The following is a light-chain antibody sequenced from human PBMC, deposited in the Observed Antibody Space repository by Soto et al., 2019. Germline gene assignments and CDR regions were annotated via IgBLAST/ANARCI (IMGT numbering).Light chain of an antibody. CDR2: RDN. CDR1: RSNIGTNT. Sequence: SVLTQPPSASGTPGQRVTISCSGNRSNIGTNTVNWYQQLPGTAPKLLMYRDNQRPSGVPDRFSGSKSGSSASLAISGLQSEDEADYYCATWDDSLNSRVFGGGTKLTVL. V-gene: IGLV1-44*01. J-gene: IGLJ2*01. CDR3: ATWDDSLNSRV.